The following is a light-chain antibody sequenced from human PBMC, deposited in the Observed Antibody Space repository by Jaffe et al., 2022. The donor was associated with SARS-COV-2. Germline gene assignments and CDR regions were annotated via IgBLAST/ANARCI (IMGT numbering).Light chain of an antibody. V-gene: IGLV2-23*02. CDR2: EVN. CDR1: SGDVGDYNV. CDR3: CSYANNPLGV. J-gene: IGLJ1*01. Sequence: QSALTQPASVSGSPGQSITISCTGSSGDVGDYNVVSWYQQHPGNAPKLIIYEVNHRPSGVSDRFSGSKSGNTASLTISGLQAEDDADYYCCSYANNPLGVFGTGTKVTVL.